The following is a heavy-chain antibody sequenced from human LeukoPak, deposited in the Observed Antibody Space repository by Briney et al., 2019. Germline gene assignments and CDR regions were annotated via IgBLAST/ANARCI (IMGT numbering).Heavy chain of an antibody. CDR2: INHSGST. D-gene: IGHD3/OR15-3a*01. V-gene: IGHV4-34*01. J-gene: IGHJ4*02. CDR1: GGSFSGYY. Sequence: SETLSLTCAVYGGSFSGYYWSWIRQPPGKGLEWIGEINHSGSTNYNPSLKSRVTISVDTSKNQFSLKLSSVTAADTAVYYCARGSGLFDYWGQGTLVTVSS. CDR3: ARGSGLFDY.